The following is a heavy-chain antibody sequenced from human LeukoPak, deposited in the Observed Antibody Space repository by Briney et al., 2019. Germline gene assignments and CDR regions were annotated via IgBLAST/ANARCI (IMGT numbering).Heavy chain of an antibody. V-gene: IGHV3-15*01. J-gene: IGHJ4*02. D-gene: IGHD6-6*01. CDR3: AKSSHIDFDY. Sequence: GGSLRLSCAASGLTFNKAWMGWVRQAPGKGLENIGRIKSKTDGGTTDYAAPVKGRFTISRDDSKNTLYLQMNSLRAEDTAVYYCAKSSHIDFDYWGQGTLVTVSS. CDR2: IKSKTDGGTT. CDR1: GLTFNKAW.